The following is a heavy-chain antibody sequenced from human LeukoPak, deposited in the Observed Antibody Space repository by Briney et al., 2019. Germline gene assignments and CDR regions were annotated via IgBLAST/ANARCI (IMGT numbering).Heavy chain of an antibody. Sequence: PGGSLRLSRAASRFTLSTYDMHWVRQAPGQGLEYFSSISSDGGSTYYAKSVKGRFTISRDISKNTLYLQMGSLRAEDMAVYYCARGHYCGSTSCYAFDYWGQGTLVTVSS. J-gene: IGHJ4*02. V-gene: IGHV3-64*01. CDR1: RFTLSTYD. CDR2: ISSDGGST. CDR3: ARGHYCGSTSCYAFDY. D-gene: IGHD2-2*01.